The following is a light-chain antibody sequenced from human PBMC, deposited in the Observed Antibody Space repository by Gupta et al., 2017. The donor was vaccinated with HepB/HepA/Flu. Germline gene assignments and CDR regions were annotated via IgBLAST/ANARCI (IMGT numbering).Light chain of an antibody. Sequence: QYVLTQPPSVSAAPVQRVTISCTGSSSNIGAGYDVHWYQQLPGTAPKLLIYGNSNRPSGVPDRFSGSKSGTSASLAITGLQAEDEADYYCQSYDSSLSGWVFGTGTKVTVL. CDR3: QSYDSSLSGWV. CDR2: GNS. V-gene: IGLV1-40*01. J-gene: IGLJ1*01. CDR1: SSNIGAGYD.